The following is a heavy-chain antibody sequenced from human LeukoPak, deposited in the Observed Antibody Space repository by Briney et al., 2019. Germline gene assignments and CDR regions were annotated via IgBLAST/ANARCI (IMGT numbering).Heavy chain of an antibody. V-gene: IGHV3-30*02. J-gene: IGHJ4*02. CDR3: AKDEVPAASFDY. Sequence: GGSLRLSCAASGFTFSSYGMHWVRQAPGEGLEWVAFIRYDGSNKYYADSVKGRFTISRDNSKNTLYLQMNSLRAEDTAVYYCAKDEVPAASFDYWGQGTLVTVSS. CDR2: IRYDGSNK. CDR1: GFTFSSYG. D-gene: IGHD2-2*01.